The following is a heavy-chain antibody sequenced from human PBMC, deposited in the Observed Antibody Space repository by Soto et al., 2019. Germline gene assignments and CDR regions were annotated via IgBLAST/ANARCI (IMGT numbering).Heavy chain of an antibody. D-gene: IGHD6-6*01. CDR2: INTDNGNT. J-gene: IGHJ4*02. CDR3: AREYCDDSSCHGGDY. CDR1: GYTFTTFG. Sequence: GASVKVSCKASGYTFTTFGISWVRQAPGQGLEWMGWINTDNGNTKYAQSLQGRVTMTTDTSTSTAYMELTSLKSDDTAVYYCAREYCDDSSCHGGDYWGQGTLVTVSS. V-gene: IGHV1-18*01.